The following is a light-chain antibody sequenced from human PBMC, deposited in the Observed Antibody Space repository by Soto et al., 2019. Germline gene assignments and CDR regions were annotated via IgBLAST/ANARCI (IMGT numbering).Light chain of an antibody. CDR1: SSDVGGYNY. V-gene: IGLV2-11*01. CDR2: DVS. Sequence: QSVLTQPRSVSGSPGQSFTISCTGTSSDVGGYNYVSWYQQHPGKAPKLMIYDVSKRPSGVPDRFSGSKSGNTASLTISGLQAEDEADYYCCSYAGSPRVFGTGTKVTVL. J-gene: IGLJ1*01. CDR3: CSYAGSPRV.